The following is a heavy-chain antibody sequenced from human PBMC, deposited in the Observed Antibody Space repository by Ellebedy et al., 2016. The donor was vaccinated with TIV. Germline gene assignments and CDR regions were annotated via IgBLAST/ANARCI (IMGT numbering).Heavy chain of an antibody. CDR2: IIPILGIA. CDR1: GGTFSSYA. Sequence: SVKVPCKASGGTFSSYAISWVRQAPGQGLEWMGGIIPILGIANYAQKFQGRVTITADKSTSTAYMELSSLRSEDTAVYYCTRESTSLGGKRYFDYWGQGTLVTVSS. CDR3: TRESTSLGGKRYFDY. D-gene: IGHD4-23*01. J-gene: IGHJ4*02. V-gene: IGHV1-69*10.